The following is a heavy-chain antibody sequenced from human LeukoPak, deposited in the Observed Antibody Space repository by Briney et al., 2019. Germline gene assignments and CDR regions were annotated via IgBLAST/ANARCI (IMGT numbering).Heavy chain of an antibody. J-gene: IGHJ4*02. D-gene: IGHD4-17*01. CDR2: ISWQSRTR. CDR1: GFFFDDYG. CDR3: RGDGDLFDF. V-gene: IGHV3-9*01. Sequence: GGSLRLSCVASGFFFDDYGMHWVRQVPGKGLEWVSGISWQSRTRKYADSVRGRFTISRDNAKNSIHLQMSGLRAEDSAVYCVRGDGDLFDFWGQGTLVSVSS.